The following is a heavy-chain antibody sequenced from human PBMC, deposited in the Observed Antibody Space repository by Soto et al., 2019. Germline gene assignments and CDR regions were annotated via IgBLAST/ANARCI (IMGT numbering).Heavy chain of an antibody. Sequence: EVQLVESGGGLVKPGGSLRLSCAASGFTFSTYSMNWVRQAPGKGLEWISSISSSGGSLSHAESVKGRFTISRDNAKNSLYLQMDSLRAEDTAVYYCARGRSINTNIDYWGQGTLVTVSS. CDR1: GFTFSTYS. D-gene: IGHD2-2*01. CDR2: ISSSGGSL. CDR3: ARGRSINTNIDY. J-gene: IGHJ4*02. V-gene: IGHV3-21*01.